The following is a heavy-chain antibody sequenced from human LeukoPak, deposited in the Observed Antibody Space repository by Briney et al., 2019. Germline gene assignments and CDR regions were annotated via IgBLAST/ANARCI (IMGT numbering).Heavy chain of an antibody. D-gene: IGHD2-2*01. CDR3: ARDIVVVPAAANYYYYGMDV. CDR2: INPNSGGT. J-gene: IGHJ6*02. CDR1: GYTFTGYY. Sequence: ASVKVSCKASGYTFTGYYMHWVRQAPGQGLEWMGWINPNSGGTNYAQKFQGRVTMTRDTSISTACMELSRLRSDDTAVYYCARDIVVVPAAANYYYYGMDVWGQGTTVTVSS. V-gene: IGHV1-2*02.